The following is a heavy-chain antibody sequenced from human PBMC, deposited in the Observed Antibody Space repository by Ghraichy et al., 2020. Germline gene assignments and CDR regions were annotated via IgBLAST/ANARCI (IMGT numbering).Heavy chain of an antibody. CDR3: AKDRYDYDSSGYYWIFDF. Sequence: GGSLRLSCGASGFTFRSYGMHWVRQAPGKGLEWVAVISYEGREKHHADSVKGRFTISRDNSENTVYLQINSLRAEDTAVYYCAKDRYDYDSSGYYWIFDFWGQGSLVTVSS. CDR1: GFTFRSYG. J-gene: IGHJ4*02. V-gene: IGHV3-30*18. CDR2: ISYEGREK. D-gene: IGHD3-22*01.